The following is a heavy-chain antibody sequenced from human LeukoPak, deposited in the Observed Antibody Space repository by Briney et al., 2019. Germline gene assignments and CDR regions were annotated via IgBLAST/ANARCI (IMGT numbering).Heavy chain of an antibody. J-gene: IGHJ5*02. CDR2: IYYSGST. D-gene: IGHD6-13*01. CDR3: ARSGYSSSWYLGWFDP. Sequence: SETLSLTCTVSGGSISSSSYYWGWIRQPPGKGLEWIGSIYYSGSTYYNPSLKSRVTISVDTSKSQFSLKLSSVTAADTAVYYCARSGYSSSWYLGWFDPWGQGTLVTVSS. CDR1: GGSISSSSYY. V-gene: IGHV4-39*01.